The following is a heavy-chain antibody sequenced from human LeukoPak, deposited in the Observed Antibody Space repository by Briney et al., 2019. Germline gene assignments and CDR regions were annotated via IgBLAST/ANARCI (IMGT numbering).Heavy chain of an antibody. Sequence: EASVKVSCKASGYTFTSYDINWVRQATGQGLEWMGWMNPNSGNTGYAQKFQGRVTMTRNTSISTAYMELSSLRSEDTAVYYCARTLHGIAAARIKPSYFDYWGQGTLVTVSS. D-gene: IGHD6-13*01. CDR2: MNPNSGNT. J-gene: IGHJ4*02. CDR1: GYTFTSYD. V-gene: IGHV1-8*01. CDR3: ARTLHGIAAARIKPSYFDY.